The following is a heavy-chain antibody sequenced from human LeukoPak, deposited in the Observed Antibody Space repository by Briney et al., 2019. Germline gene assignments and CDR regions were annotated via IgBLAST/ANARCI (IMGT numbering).Heavy chain of an antibody. V-gene: IGHV4-4*02. D-gene: IGHD3-10*02. CDR2: VHLSGRT. CDR3: ARPMFPGRTDAFDI. CDR1: GGSISTTNW. Sequence: SGTLSLTCGVSGGSISTTNWWTWVRQPPGEGLEWIGEVHLSGRTHHNPSLQSRVTMSVDMSENHFSLKLSSVTAADTAVYYCARPMFPGRTDAFDIWGQGTMVTVS. J-gene: IGHJ3*02.